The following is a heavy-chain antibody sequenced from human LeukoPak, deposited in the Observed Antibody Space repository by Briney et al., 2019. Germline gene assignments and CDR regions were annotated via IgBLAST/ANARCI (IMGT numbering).Heavy chain of an antibody. CDR3: ARGNNYGYPLEFDY. Sequence: PGGSLRLSCAASGFSFTSYSINWVRQAPGKGLEWVSYISRDSSNIYYTDSVKGRFTISRDNSKNTVYLQMNSLRAEDTAVYYCARGNNYGYPLEFDYWGQGTLVTVSS. CDR2: ISRDSSNI. D-gene: IGHD5-18*01. J-gene: IGHJ4*02. CDR1: GFSFTSYS. V-gene: IGHV3-48*01.